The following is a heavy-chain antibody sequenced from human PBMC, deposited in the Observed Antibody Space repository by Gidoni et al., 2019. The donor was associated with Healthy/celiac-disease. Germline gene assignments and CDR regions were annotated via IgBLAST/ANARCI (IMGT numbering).Heavy chain of an antibody. CDR2: IYYSGST. CDR3: ARERGADFWSGYYQGYYFDY. CDR1: GGSISSRSYY. V-gene: IGHV4-39*07. D-gene: IGHD3-3*01. Sequence: QLQLQESGPGLVKPSETLSLTCTVSGGSISSRSYYWGWIRQPPGKGLEWIGSIYYSGSTYYNPSLKSRVTISVDTSKNQFSLKLSSVTAADTAVYYCARERGADFWSGYYQGYYFDYWGQGTLVTVSS. J-gene: IGHJ4*02.